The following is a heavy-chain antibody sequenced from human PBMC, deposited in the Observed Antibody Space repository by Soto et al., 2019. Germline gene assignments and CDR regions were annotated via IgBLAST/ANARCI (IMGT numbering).Heavy chain of an antibody. D-gene: IGHD2-15*01. CDR1: GYTFIRFG. V-gene: IGHV1-18*01. Sequence: QVQLVQSGGEVKKPGASVKISCKASGYTFIRFGINWVRQAPGQGPEWMGWISPYNGDTNYAQKFQDRVTMTTDTPTCTAYMELRSLRSDDTAVYYCAVRYCIVDVCLTPWVFDADVWGQGTTVIVSS. CDR3: AVRYCIVDVCLTPWVFDADV. CDR2: ISPYNGDT. J-gene: IGHJ6*02.